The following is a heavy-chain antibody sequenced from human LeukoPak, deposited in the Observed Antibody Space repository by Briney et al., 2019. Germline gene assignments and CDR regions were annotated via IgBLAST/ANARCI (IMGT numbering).Heavy chain of an antibody. CDR1: GYTFTSYD. CDR3: ASSYYDFSSGYYMVQPPTRYYYYGMDV. J-gene: IGHJ6*02. D-gene: IGHD3-3*01. Sequence: ASVKVSCKASGYTFTSYDINWVRQAPGQGLEWMGWMNPNSGNTGYAQKFQGRVTMTRNTSISTAYMELSSLRSEDTAVYYCASSYYDFSSGYYMVQPPTRYYYYGMDVWGQGTTVTVSS. V-gene: IGHV1-8*01. CDR2: MNPNSGNT.